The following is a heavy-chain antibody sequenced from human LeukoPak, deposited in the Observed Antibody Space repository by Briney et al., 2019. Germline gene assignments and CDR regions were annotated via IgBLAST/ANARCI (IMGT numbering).Heavy chain of an antibody. J-gene: IGHJ4*02. D-gene: IGHD1-7*01. V-gene: IGHV3-48*03. CDR1: GFTFSSYE. Sequence: GGSLRLSCAASGFTFSSYEMNWVRQAPGKGLEWVSYTISRDNAKNSLYLQMDSLRAEDTAVYYCARDGEAYGWNYAFDYWGQGTLVTVSS. CDR3: ARDGEAYGWNYAFDY.